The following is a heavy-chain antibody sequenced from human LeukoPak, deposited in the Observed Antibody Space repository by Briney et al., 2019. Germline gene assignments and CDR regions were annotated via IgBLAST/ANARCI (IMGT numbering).Heavy chain of an antibody. CDR1: GGTFSSYA. Sequence: ASVKVSCKASGGTFSSYAISWVRQAPGQGLEWMGWISAYNGNTNYAQKLQGRVTMTTDTSTSTAYMELRSLRSDDTAVYYCAREAYIVVVPAATQYYFDYWGQGTLVTVSS. D-gene: IGHD2-2*01. CDR2: ISAYNGNT. V-gene: IGHV1-18*01. CDR3: AREAYIVVVPAATQYYFDY. J-gene: IGHJ4*02.